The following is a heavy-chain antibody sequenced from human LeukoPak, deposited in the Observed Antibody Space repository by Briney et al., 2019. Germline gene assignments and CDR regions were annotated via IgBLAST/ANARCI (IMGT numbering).Heavy chain of an antibody. V-gene: IGHV3-23*01. J-gene: IGHJ4*02. CDR3: AKPHRYTSDLDY. Sequence: GGSLRLSCAASGFTFSSYTMSWVRQAPGTGLEWVSGISGSGGSTYYADSVKGRFTISRDNSKSTLYMQMNSLRAEDTAVYYCAKPHRYTSDLDYWGQGTLVTVSS. D-gene: IGHD3-16*02. CDR1: GFTFSSYT. CDR2: ISGSGGST.